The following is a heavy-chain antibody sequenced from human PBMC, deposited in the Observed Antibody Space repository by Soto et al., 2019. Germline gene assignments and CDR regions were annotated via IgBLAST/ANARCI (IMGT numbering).Heavy chain of an antibody. V-gene: IGHV4-31*03. J-gene: IGHJ4*02. Sequence: SETLSLTCTVSGGSISSGGYYWSWIRQHPGKGLEWIGYIYYSGSTYYNPSLKSRVTISVDTSKNQFSLKLSSVTAADTAVYYCARDWGAAGIYDYWGQGTLVTVSS. CDR3: ARDWGAAGIYDY. CDR1: GGSISSGGYY. D-gene: IGHD6-13*01. CDR2: IYYSGST.